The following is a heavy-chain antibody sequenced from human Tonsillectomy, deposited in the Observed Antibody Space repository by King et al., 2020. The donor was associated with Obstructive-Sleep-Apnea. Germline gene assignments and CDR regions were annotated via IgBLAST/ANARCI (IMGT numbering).Heavy chain of an antibody. D-gene: IGHD6-6*01. CDR2: ITWDGGST. CDR1: GFTLDDYV. V-gene: IGHV3-43D*03. Sequence: VQLVESGGVVVQPGGSLRLSCAASGFTLDDYVMHWVRQAPGKGLEWVSLITWDGGSTYYADSVKGRFTISRDNSKNSLYLQMNSLRAEDTALYYCAKDSWGSSSPYYYYGMDVWGQGTTVTVSS. J-gene: IGHJ6*02. CDR3: AKDSWGSSSPYYYYGMDV.